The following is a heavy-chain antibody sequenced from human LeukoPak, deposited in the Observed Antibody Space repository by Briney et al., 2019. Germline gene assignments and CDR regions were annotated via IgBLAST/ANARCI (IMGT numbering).Heavy chain of an antibody. D-gene: IGHD6-13*01. Sequence: SETLSLTCTVSGGSISGYYWSWIRQPPGKGLEWIGYIYYSGSTNYNPSLKSRVTISVDTSKNQFSLKLSFVTAADTAVYYCARAPAAGPRYYYGMDVWGKGTTVTVSS. V-gene: IGHV4-59*01. CDR1: GGSISGYY. CDR2: IYYSGST. CDR3: ARAPAAGPRYYYGMDV. J-gene: IGHJ6*04.